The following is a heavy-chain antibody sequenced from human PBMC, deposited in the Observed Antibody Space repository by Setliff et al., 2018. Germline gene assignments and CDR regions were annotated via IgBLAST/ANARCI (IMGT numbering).Heavy chain of an antibody. Sequence: SLRLSCAASGFIFTNVWMSWVRQAPGKGLEWVGRIKNKNSGETTDYATPVKGRFTISRDDSRNTLYLQLNSLKTEDTAVYYCTTNYWGNDAFDLWGQGAMVTVSS. CDR3: TTNYWGNDAFDL. CDR1: GFIFTNVW. CDR2: IKNKNSGETT. V-gene: IGHV3-15*05. J-gene: IGHJ3*01. D-gene: IGHD7-27*01.